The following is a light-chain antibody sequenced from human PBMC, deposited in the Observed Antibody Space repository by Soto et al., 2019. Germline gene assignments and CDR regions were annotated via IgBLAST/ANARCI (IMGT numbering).Light chain of an antibody. CDR2: GAS. Sequence: IEMTQSPATLSVDLKERVTLSCRASQSVSSNFAWYQQKPGQAPRLLIYGASTRATGIPARFSGSGSGTEFTLTISSLQSEDFAVYYCQQYNNWPLTFGQGTRLEIK. J-gene: IGKJ5*01. CDR3: QQYNNWPLT. CDR1: QSVSSN. V-gene: IGKV3-15*01.